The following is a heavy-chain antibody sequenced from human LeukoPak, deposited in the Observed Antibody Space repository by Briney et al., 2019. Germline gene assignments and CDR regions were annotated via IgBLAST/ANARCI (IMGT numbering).Heavy chain of an antibody. Sequence: GGSLRLSCAASGFTFSSYSMNWVRQAPGEGLEWVSSISSSSSYIYYADSVKGRFTISRDNAKNSLYLQMNSLRAEDTAVYYCARDKSGSYGHDAFDIWGQGTMVTVSS. CDR1: GFTFSSYS. CDR3: ARDKSGSYGHDAFDI. CDR2: ISSSSSYI. V-gene: IGHV3-21*01. J-gene: IGHJ3*02. D-gene: IGHD1-26*01.